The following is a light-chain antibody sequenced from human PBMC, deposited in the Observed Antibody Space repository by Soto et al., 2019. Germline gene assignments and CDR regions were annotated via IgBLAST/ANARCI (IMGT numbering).Light chain of an antibody. CDR3: QQYQSYFLT. V-gene: IGKV1-5*01. CDR1: QSISRS. Sequence: DIQMTQSPSTLSASVGDRVTITCRASQSISRSLAWYQQKSGKAPKLLLYDASSLGSGVPSRFSGSGVGTEFTLPISGLQPDDFATYYCQQYQSYFLTFGPGNTVDMK. J-gene: IGKJ3*01. CDR2: DAS.